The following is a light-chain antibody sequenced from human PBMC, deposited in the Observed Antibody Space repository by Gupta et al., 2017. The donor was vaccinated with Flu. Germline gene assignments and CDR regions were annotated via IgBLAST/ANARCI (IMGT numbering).Light chain of an antibody. V-gene: IGLV1-51*02. CDR1: SSNIANTY. CDR3: GTWDTSLSAWV. J-gene: IGLJ3*02. Sequence: QSVLTLPPSVSAAPGQTVTISCSGSSSNIANTYVSWYQQLPGTAPKLLISKNNERPSGIPARFSGSKSGTSATLGITGLQTGDEADYYCGTWDTSLSAWVFGGGTKLTVL. CDR2: KNN.